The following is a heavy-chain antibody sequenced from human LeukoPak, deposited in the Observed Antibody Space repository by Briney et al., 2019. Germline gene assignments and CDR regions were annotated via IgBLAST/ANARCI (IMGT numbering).Heavy chain of an antibody. D-gene: IGHD3-16*01. CDR3: ATTPHYEGGGFDL. CDR1: ADSISTSNYY. CDR2: VYYTGRT. V-gene: IGHV4-39*01. J-gene: IGHJ3*01. Sequence: SETLSLTCTVSADSISTSNYYWGWIRQPPGKGLEWIGSVYYTGRTYDNPSLKSRVTISVDTSKNQFSLKLNSVTAANTAVYYCATTPHYEGGGFDLWGQGTMVTVSS.